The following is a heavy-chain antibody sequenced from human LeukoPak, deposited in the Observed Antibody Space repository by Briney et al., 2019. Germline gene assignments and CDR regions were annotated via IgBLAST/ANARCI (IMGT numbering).Heavy chain of an antibody. D-gene: IGHD3-16*02. CDR2: ISVSGGST. J-gene: IGHJ5*02. CDR3: ARGGFRFFAH. Sequence: PGGSLRLSCAASGFTFSSYAMSWVRQAPGKGLEWVSVISVSGGSTYCADSVKGRFTISRDNSKNTLYLQMNSLRAEDTAVYYCARGGFRFFAHWGQGTLVTVSS. CDR1: GFTFSSYA. V-gene: IGHV3-23*01.